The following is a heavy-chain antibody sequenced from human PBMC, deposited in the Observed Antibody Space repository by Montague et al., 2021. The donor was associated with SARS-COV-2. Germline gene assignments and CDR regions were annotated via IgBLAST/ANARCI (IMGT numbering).Heavy chain of an antibody. Sequence: TLSLTCSVSGGSISSANYYWSWIRQHPGKGLEFIGYIYYSGSSFYNPSLKSRLTISVDTSKNRSSLRLSSVTAADTAIYFCASQSGSYYNYFDLWGQGTPVTVSS. J-gene: IGHJ4*02. CDR2: IYYSGSS. CDR1: GGSISSANYY. CDR3: ASQSGSYYNYFDL. D-gene: IGHD1-26*01. V-gene: IGHV4-31*03.